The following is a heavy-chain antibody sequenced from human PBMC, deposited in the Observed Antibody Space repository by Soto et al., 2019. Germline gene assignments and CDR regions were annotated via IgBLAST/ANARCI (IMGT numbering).Heavy chain of an antibody. CDR3: ARDRVYYYDSSGYYDYYYYGMDV. Sequence: QVQLVQSGAEVKKPGSSVKVSCKASGGTFSSYAISWVRQAPGQGLEWMGGIIPIFGTANYAQKFQGRVTITADESTSTAYMELNSLISEDTAVYYCARDRVYYYDSSGYYDYYYYGMDVWGQGTTVTVSS. D-gene: IGHD3-22*01. V-gene: IGHV1-69*01. CDR2: IIPIFGTA. J-gene: IGHJ6*02. CDR1: GGTFSSYA.